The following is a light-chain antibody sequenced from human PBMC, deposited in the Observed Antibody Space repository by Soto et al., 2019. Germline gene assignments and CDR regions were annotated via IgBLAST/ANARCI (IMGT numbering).Light chain of an antibody. CDR1: SSDVGSYNL. Sequence: QSALTQPASVSGSPGQSITTSCTGTSSDVGSYNLVSWYQQHPGKAPKLMIYEGSKRPSGVSNRFSGSKSGNTASLTISGLQAEDEADYYCCSYAGSVVVFGGGTKLTVL. V-gene: IGLV2-23*01. J-gene: IGLJ2*01. CDR2: EGS. CDR3: CSYAGSVVV.